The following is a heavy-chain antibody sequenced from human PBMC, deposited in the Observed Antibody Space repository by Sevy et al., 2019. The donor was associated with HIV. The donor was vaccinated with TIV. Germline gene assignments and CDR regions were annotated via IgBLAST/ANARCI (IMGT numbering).Heavy chain of an antibody. J-gene: IGHJ6*02. Sequence: SETLSLTCTVSGASFSSDFWTWIRQPPGKGLEWIGYIFDNGSTNYNPSLKSRVTISVGTSKNQFSLKLTSVTAAVTAVYYCARDGGLRFLEGRYYYCGFDVWGRGTMVTVSS. CDR3: ARDGGLRFLEGRYYYCGFDV. V-gene: IGHV4-59*13. D-gene: IGHD3-3*01. CDR2: IFDNGST. CDR1: GASFSSDF.